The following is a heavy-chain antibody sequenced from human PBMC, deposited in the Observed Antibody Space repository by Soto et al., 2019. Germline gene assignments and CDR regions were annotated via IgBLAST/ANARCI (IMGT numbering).Heavy chain of an antibody. CDR1: GASVSSGNYY. D-gene: IGHD1-26*01. V-gene: IGHV4-61*01. Sequence: QVQLQESGPGLVKPSETLSLTCTVSGASVSSGNYYWSWIRQPPGKGLECIGYISYSGSTNYNPSLKCRVTISIDTSKNQFSLKWSSVTAEDTAVYYCARGSGSYYAYWGQGTLVTVS. CDR2: ISYSGST. CDR3: ARGSGSYYAY. J-gene: IGHJ4*02.